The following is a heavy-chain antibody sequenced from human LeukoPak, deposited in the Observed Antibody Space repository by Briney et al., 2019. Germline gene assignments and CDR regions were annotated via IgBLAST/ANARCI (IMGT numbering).Heavy chain of an antibody. CDR1: GFTFDDYA. V-gene: IGHV3-9*01. CDR2: ISWNSGSI. J-gene: IGHJ4*02. CDR3: AKDNSNTAMYFDY. Sequence: GGSLRLSCAASGFTFDDYAMQWVRQAPGKGLEWVSGISWNSGSIGYADSVKGRFTISRDNAKNSLYLQMNSPRAEDTALYYCAKDNSNTAMYFDYWGQGTLVTVSS. D-gene: IGHD5-18*01.